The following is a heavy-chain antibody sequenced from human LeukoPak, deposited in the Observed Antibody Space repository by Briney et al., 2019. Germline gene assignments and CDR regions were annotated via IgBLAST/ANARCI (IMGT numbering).Heavy chain of an antibody. D-gene: IGHD3-10*01. Sequence: PSETLSLTCTVSGGSISSSSYYWGWIRQPPGKGLEWVANIKQDGSEKYYVDSVKGRFTISRDNAKNSLYLQMNSLRAEDTAVYYCALVRGVRFDYWGQGTLVTVSS. J-gene: IGHJ4*02. CDR1: GGSISSSSYY. CDR2: IKQDGSEK. CDR3: ALVRGVRFDY. V-gene: IGHV3-7*01.